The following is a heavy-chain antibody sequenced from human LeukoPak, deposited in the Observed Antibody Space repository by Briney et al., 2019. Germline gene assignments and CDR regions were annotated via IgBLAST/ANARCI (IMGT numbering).Heavy chain of an antibody. CDR1: GFTFSSYW. J-gene: IGHJ4*02. CDR3: ARGSYDFWSGYPN. D-gene: IGHD3-3*01. Sequence: GGSLRLSCAASGFTFSSYWMSWVRQAPGKGLEWVANIKQDGSEKYYVDSVKGRFTISRDNAKNSLYLQVNSLRAEDTAVYYCARGSYDFWSGYPNWGQGTLVTVSS. CDR2: IKQDGSEK. V-gene: IGHV3-7*01.